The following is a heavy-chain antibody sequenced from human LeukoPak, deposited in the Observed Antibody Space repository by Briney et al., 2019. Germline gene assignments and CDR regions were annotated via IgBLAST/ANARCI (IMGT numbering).Heavy chain of an antibody. CDR1: GYTFTSYG. Sequence: ASVKVSCKASGYTFTSYGISWVRQAPGQGLEWMGWISAYNGNTNYAQKFQGRVTMTTDTSTSTAYMELRSLRSDDTAVYYCARDATRGGDNDYWGQGTRVIVSS. CDR2: ISAYNGNT. CDR3: ARDATRGGDNDY. J-gene: IGHJ4*02. D-gene: IGHD2-21*02. V-gene: IGHV1-18*01.